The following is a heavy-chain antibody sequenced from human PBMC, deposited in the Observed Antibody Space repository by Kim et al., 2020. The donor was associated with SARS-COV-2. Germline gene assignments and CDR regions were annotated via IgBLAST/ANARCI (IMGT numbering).Heavy chain of an antibody. CDR3: ARLYCSSTSCYNYYGMDV. J-gene: IGHJ6*01. CDR2: IYYSGST. Sequence: SETLSLTCTVSGGSISSYYWSWIRQPPGKGLEWIGYIYYSGSTNYNPSLKSRVTISVDTSKNQFSLKLSSVTAADTAVYYCARLYCSSTSCYNYYGMDV. V-gene: IGHV4-59*08. CDR1: GGSISSYY. D-gene: IGHD2-2*02.